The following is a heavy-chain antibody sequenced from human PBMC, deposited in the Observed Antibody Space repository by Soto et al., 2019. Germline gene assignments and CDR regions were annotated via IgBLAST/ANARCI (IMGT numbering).Heavy chain of an antibody. CDR2: IDWDDDK. Sequence: GPTLVNPTQTLTLTCTFSGFSLSTSGMCVSWIRQPPGKALEWLALIDWDDDKYYSTSLKTRLTISKDTSKNQVVLTMTNMDPVDTATYYCARRNYYDSSGYVQFDYWGQGTLVTVSS. CDR1: GFSLSTSGMC. J-gene: IGHJ4*02. CDR3: ARRNYYDSSGYVQFDY. D-gene: IGHD3-22*01. V-gene: IGHV2-70*01.